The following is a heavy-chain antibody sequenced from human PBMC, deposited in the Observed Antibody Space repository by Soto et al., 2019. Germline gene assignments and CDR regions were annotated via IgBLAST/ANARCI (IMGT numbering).Heavy chain of an antibody. CDR3: ARDGSGSSTYYYYGMDV. D-gene: IGHD3-10*01. V-gene: IGHV3-74*01. CDR2: INSDGSST. CDR1: GFTFSSYW. Sequence: GGSLRLSCAASGFTFSSYWMHWVRQAPGKGLVWVSRINSDGSSTSYADSVKGRFTISRDNAKNTLYLQMNSLRAEDTAVYYCARDGSGSSTYYYYGMDVWGQGTTVTVSS. J-gene: IGHJ6*02.